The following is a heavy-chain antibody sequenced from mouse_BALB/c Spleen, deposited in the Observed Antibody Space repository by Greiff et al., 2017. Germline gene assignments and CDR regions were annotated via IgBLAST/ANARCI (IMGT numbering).Heavy chain of an antibody. CDR2: IWAGGST. V-gene: IGHV2-9*02. J-gene: IGHJ2*01. D-gene: IGHD1-2*01. CDR3: ARVGTTATGEFDY. Sequence: VQLQQSGPGLVAPSQSLSITCTVSGFSLTSYGVHWVRQPPGKGLEWLGVIWAGGSTNYNSALMSRLSISKDNSKSQVFLKMNSLQTDDTAMYYGARVGTTATGEFDYGGQGTTLTVSS. CDR1: GFSLTSYG.